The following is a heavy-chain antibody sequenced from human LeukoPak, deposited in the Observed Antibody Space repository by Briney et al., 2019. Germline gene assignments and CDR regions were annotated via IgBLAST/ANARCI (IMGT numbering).Heavy chain of an antibody. Sequence: PGGSLRLSCAASGFTFSSYGMHWVRQAPGKGLEWVAFIRYDGSNKYYADSVKGRFTISRDNSKNTLYLQMNSLRAEDTAVYYCAKDHGGFGELFLDAFDIWGQGTMVTVSS. D-gene: IGHD3-10*01. CDR2: IRYDGSNK. CDR3: AKDHGGFGELFLDAFDI. CDR1: GFTFSSYG. J-gene: IGHJ3*02. V-gene: IGHV3-30*02.